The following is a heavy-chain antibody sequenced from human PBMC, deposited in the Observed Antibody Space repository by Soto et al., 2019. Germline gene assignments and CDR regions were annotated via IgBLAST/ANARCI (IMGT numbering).Heavy chain of an antibody. CDR1: GFTFSDYY. V-gene: IGHV3-11*01. CDR2: ISSGGSPI. CDR3: ARDPRYCSGGNCYSAGEDHYYYYMDV. D-gene: IGHD2-15*01. Sequence: QVQLVESGGGLVKPGGSLRLSCAASGFTFSDYYMSWIRQAPGKGLEWVSYISSGGSPIYYTGSVKGRFTISRDNAENSLYLQMNSLRAEDTAVYYCARDPRYCSGGNCYSAGEDHYYYYMDVWGKGTTVTVSS. J-gene: IGHJ6*03.